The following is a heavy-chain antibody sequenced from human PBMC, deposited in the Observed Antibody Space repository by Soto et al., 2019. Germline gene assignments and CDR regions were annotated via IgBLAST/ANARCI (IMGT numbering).Heavy chain of an antibody. D-gene: IGHD2-15*01. Sequence: GESLKISCKGSGYSFTSYWISWVRQMPGKGLEWMGRIDPSDSYTNYSPSFQGHVTISADKSISTAYLQWSNLKASDTAMYYCARYCSGGSCYYYYGMDVWGQGTTVTVSS. CDR3: ARYCSGGSCYYYYGMDV. J-gene: IGHJ6*02. CDR2: IDPSDSYT. V-gene: IGHV5-10-1*01. CDR1: GYSFTSYW.